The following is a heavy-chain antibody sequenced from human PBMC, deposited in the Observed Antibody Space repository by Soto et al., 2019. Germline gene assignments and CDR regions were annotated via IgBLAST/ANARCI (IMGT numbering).Heavy chain of an antibody. CDR3: ARHRAPRPLRYSSSWPEGVLTDDAFDI. D-gene: IGHD6-13*01. Sequence: GESLKISCKGSGYSFTSYGISWVRQMPGKGLEWMGRIEPSDSYNNYSPSFQAHVTISADKPISTAYLQWSSLKASDTAMYYCARHRAPRPLRYSSSWPEGVLTDDAFDIWGQGTMVTVSS. J-gene: IGHJ3*02. V-gene: IGHV5-10-1*01. CDR1: GYSFTSYG. CDR2: IEPSDSYN.